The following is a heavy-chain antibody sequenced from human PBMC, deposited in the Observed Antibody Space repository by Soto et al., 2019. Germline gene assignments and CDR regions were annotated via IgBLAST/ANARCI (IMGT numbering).Heavy chain of an antibody. Sequence: GGSLRLSCAASGFTFSSYDMHWVRQATGKGLEWVSAIGTAGDTYYPGSVKGRFTISRENAKNSLYLQMNSLRAEDTAVYYCARDLANGSGSTHFDYWGQGTLVTVSS. CDR1: GFTFSSYD. J-gene: IGHJ4*02. V-gene: IGHV3-13*01. CDR2: IGTAGDT. CDR3: ARDLANGSGSTHFDY. D-gene: IGHD3-10*01.